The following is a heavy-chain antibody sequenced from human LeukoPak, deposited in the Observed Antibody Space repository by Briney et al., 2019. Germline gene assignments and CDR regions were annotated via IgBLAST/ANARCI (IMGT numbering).Heavy chain of an antibody. D-gene: IGHD3-3*01. CDR3: AKDLTYYDFWSGYYYFDY. J-gene: IGHJ4*02. Sequence: PGGSLRLSCAASGFTFDDYAMHWVRQAPGKGLEWVSLISWDGGSTYYADSVKGRFTIPRDNSKNSLYLQMNSLRAEDTALYYCAKDLTYYDFWSGYYYFDYWGQGTLVTVSS. CDR2: ISWDGGST. CDR1: GFTFDDYA. V-gene: IGHV3-43D*04.